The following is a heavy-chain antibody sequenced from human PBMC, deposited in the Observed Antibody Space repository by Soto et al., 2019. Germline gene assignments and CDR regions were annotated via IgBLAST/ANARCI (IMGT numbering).Heavy chain of an antibody. CDR3: AREGIAAAGIYYYGMDV. Sequence: GGSLRLSCAASGFTFSSYAMHWVRQAPGKGLEWVAVISYDGSNKYYADSVKGRFTISRDNSKNTLYLQMNSLRAEDTAVYYCAREGIAAAGIYYYGMDVWGQGTTVTVSS. D-gene: IGHD6-13*01. J-gene: IGHJ6*02. CDR2: ISYDGSNK. CDR1: GFTFSSYA. V-gene: IGHV3-30-3*01.